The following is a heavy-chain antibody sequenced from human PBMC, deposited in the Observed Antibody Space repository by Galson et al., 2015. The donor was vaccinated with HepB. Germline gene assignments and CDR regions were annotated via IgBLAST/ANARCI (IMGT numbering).Heavy chain of an antibody. V-gene: IGHV5-51*01. J-gene: IGHJ5*02. D-gene: IGHD1-14*01. Sequence: QSGAEVKKPGESLKISCRGSGYTFGHYWIGWVRQMPGKGLEWMGIIYPDDSTVRYSPSFQGQVTISADKSTATAYLEWSSLKASDTATYFCARFSAAGFSLNWFDPWGQGTLVTVSS. CDR1: GYTFGHYW. CDR3: ARFSAAGFSLNWFDP. CDR2: IYPDDSTV.